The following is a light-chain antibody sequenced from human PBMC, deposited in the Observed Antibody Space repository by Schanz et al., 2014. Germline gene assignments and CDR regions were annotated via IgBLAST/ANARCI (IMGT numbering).Light chain of an antibody. V-gene: IGLV4-69*01. CDR3: QTWDTGIRV. CDR1: IGHSTYA. Sequence: QSVLTQSPSASASLGASVKLTCTLSIGHSTYAIAWHQQQPEKGPRYLMNLNNDGSHTKGDGIPDRFSGSSSGAERYLTISSLQSEDEADYYCQTWDTGIRVFGGGTKLTVL. CDR2: LNNDGSH. J-gene: IGLJ3*02.